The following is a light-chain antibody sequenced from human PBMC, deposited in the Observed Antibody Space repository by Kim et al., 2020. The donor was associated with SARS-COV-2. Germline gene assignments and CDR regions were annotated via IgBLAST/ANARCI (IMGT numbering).Light chain of an antibody. V-gene: IGKV3-20*01. Sequence: PGDRASLSCRASHSVSSSYLAWYQQKPGQAPRLLIYGASSRATGIPDRFSGSGSRTDFTLTISRLEPEDVAVYYCQKYGSPPLTFGGGTRV. J-gene: IGKJ4*01. CDR1: HSVSSSY. CDR3: QKYGSPPLT. CDR2: GAS.